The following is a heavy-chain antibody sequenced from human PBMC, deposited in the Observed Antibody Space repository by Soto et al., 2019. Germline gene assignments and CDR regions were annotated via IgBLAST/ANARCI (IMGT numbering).Heavy chain of an antibody. J-gene: IGHJ4*02. V-gene: IGHV3-53*01. CDR3: ARHYYYDSSGYYEDY. Sequence: PGGSLRLSCAASGFTVSSNYMSWVRQAPGKGLEWVSVIYSGGSTYYADSVKGRFTISRDNSKNTLYLQMNSLRAEDTAVYYCARHYYYDSSGYYEDYWGQGTLVTVSS. D-gene: IGHD3-22*01. CDR1: GFTVSSNY. CDR2: IYSGGST.